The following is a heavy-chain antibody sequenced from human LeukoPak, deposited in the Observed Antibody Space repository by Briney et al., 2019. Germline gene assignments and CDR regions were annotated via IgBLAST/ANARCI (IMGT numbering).Heavy chain of an antibody. J-gene: IGHJ4*02. CDR3: ASDGAYQPPRY. CDR1: GYVFTSYY. D-gene: IGHD2-2*01. Sequence: ASVKVSCKASGYVFTSYYIHWMRQAPGQGLEWMGKINPSGGRTNYAQKFQDRVTLTSDTSTSTAYMDLSSLRFEDTAVYYCASDGAYQPPRYWGQGTLVTVSS. V-gene: IGHV1-46*01. CDR2: INPSGGRT.